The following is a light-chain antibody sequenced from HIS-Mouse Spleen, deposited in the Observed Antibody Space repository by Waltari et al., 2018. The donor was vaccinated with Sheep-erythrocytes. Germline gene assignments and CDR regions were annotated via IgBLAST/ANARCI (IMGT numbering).Light chain of an antibody. CDR3: SSYTSSSTQV. J-gene: IGLJ2*01. Sequence: QSALTQPASVSGSPGQSITISCTGTSSDVGGYNYVSWYQQHPGKAPKLMIYEVSNRPSGVSNRFSGSKVANPASLTISGLQAGDGSDYYCSSYTSSSTQVFGGGTKLTVL. V-gene: IGLV2-14*01. CDR2: EVS. CDR1: SSDVGGYNY.